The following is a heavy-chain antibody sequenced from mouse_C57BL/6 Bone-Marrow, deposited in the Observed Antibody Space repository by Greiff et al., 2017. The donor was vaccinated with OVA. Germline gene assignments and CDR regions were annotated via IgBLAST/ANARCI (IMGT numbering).Heavy chain of an antibody. V-gene: IGHV1-47*01. D-gene: IGHD2-4*01. Sequence: VQLQQSGAELVKPGASVKMSCKASGYTFTTYPIEWMKQNHGKSLEWIGNFHPYNDDPKYNEKFKGKATLTVAKSSSTVYLELSRLTSDDSAVYYCARPGDYDGDWFAYWGQGTLVTVSA. CDR3: ARPGDYDGDWFAY. CDR1: GYTFTTYP. CDR2: FHPYNDDP. J-gene: IGHJ3*01.